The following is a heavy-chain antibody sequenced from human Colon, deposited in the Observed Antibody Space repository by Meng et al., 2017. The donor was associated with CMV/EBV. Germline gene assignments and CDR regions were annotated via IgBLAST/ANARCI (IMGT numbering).Heavy chain of an antibody. D-gene: IGHD3-16*02. CDR1: GFSFSSYA. Sequence: EVQLLESGGDLVQPGXSLRLYCVASGFSFSSYAMSWVRQAPGKGLEWVSTISGRGATTYYADSLEGRFSISRDNSKNTLFLQMDSLRAEDTAIFYCARDGVIGPFDFWGQGTLVTVSS. V-gene: IGHV3-23*01. CDR3: ARDGVIGPFDF. CDR2: ISGRGATT. J-gene: IGHJ4*02.